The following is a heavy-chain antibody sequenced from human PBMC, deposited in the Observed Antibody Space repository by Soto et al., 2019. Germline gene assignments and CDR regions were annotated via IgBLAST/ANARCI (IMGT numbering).Heavy chain of an antibody. Sequence: GGSLRLSCAASGFTFSSYSMNWVRQAPGKGLEWVSYISSSSSTIYYADSVKGRFTISRDNAKNSLYLQMNSLRDEDTAVYYCARDADGGGIAARPGYYGMDVWGQGTTVTVSS. D-gene: IGHD6-6*01. J-gene: IGHJ6*02. CDR3: ARDADGGGIAARPGYYGMDV. CDR1: GFTFSSYS. CDR2: ISSSSSTI. V-gene: IGHV3-48*02.